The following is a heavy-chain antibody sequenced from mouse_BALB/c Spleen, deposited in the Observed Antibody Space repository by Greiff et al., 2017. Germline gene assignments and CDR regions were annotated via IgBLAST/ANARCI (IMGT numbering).Heavy chain of an antibody. D-gene: IGHD2-3*01. CDR3: TRSGYDGYSGYAMDY. CDR2: ISSGGSYT. J-gene: IGHJ4*01. CDR1: GFTFSSYT. V-gene: IGHV5-6-4*01. Sequence: EVQGVESGGGLVKPGGSLKLSCAASGFTFSSYTMSWVRQTPEKRLEWVATISSGGSYTYYPDSVKGRFTISRDNAKNTLYLQMSSLKSEDTAMYYCTRSGYDGYSGYAMDYWGQGTSVTVSS.